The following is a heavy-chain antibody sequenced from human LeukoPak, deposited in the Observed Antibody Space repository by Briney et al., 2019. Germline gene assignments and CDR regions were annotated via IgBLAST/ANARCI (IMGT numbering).Heavy chain of an antibody. V-gene: IGHV3-48*03. CDR3: ARGLRNTIFGGRYY. Sequence: GGSLRLSRAASGFTFSGYEMNWVRQAPGKGLEWVSYISRSGRTIYDADSVKGRFTISRDIAENSLYLQMNSLRADDTAVYYCARGLRNTIFGGRYYWGQGTLVSVSS. D-gene: IGHD3-3*01. J-gene: IGHJ4*02. CDR2: ISRSGRTI. CDR1: GFTFSGYE.